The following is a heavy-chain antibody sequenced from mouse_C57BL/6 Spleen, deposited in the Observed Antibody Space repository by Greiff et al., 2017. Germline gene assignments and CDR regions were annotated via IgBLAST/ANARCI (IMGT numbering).Heavy chain of an antibody. CDR1: GYSFTGYY. D-gene: IGHD2-3*01. Sequence: EVKVVESGPELVKPGASVKISCKASGYSFTGYYMNWVKQSPEKSLEWIGEINPSTGGTTYNQKFKAKATLTVDKSSSTAYMQLKSLTSEDSAVYYCARYDGYCLAYWGQGTLVTVSA. V-gene: IGHV1-42*01. CDR3: ARYDGYCLAY. CDR2: INPSTGGT. J-gene: IGHJ3*01.